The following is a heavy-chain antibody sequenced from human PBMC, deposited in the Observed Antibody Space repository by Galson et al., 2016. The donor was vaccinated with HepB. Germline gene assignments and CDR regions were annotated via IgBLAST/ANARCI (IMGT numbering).Heavy chain of an antibody. Sequence: PLSLTCTVSGGSISSGGYFWSWIRQHPGEGLEWIGFIYYSGSTYYNPSLKSRVTISVDTSKNQFSLKLSSVTAADTAVYYCARESFSPKTTNYYYGMDVWGQGTTVTVSS. CDR2: IYYSGST. CDR1: GGSISSGGYF. D-gene: IGHD4-11*01. J-gene: IGHJ6*02. V-gene: IGHV4-31*03. CDR3: ARESFSPKTTNYYYGMDV.